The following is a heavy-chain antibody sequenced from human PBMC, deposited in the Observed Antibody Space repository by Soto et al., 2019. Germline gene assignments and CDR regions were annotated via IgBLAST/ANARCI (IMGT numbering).Heavy chain of an antibody. CDR3: VGGDALDY. Sequence: QVQLQESGPGLVKPSETLSLTCTVSGGSISSYYWSWIRQPPGKGLEWIGYIYYIGCTNYNPSLKSRVTISVDTSKNQFSLKLSSVTAADTAAYYCVGGDALDYWGQGTLVTVSS. D-gene: IGHD2-21*02. V-gene: IGHV4-59*01. CDR1: GGSISSYY. CDR2: IYYIGCT. J-gene: IGHJ4*02.